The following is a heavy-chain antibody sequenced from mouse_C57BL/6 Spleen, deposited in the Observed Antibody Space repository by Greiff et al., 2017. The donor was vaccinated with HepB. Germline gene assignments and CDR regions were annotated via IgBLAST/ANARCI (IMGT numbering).Heavy chain of an antibody. CDR2: IWSDGST. CDR1: GFSLTSYG. Sequence: VKLVESGPGLVAPSQCLSITCTVSGFSLTSYGVHWVRQPPGKGLEWLVVIWSDGSTTYNSALKSRLSISKDNTKSQVFIKMNSLQTDDTAMYYCARHTRGYWYFDVWGKGTTVTVSS. CDR3: ARHTRGYWYFDV. V-gene: IGHV2-6-1*01. J-gene: IGHJ1*03.